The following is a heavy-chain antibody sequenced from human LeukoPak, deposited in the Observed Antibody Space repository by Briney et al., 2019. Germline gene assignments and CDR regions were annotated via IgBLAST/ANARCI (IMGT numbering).Heavy chain of an antibody. J-gene: IGHJ4*02. CDR3: TTDRMVYGGSEFTIFGVVIMLDY. Sequence: GGSLRLSCAASGFTFSNAWMSWVRQAPGRGLDWFGGIKSKTDGGTTDYAAPVKGRFTISRDDSKNTLYLQMNGLKTEDTAVYYCTTDRMVYGGSEFTIFGVVIMLDYWGQGTLVTVSS. V-gene: IGHV3-15*01. D-gene: IGHD3-3*01. CDR2: IKSKTDGGTT. CDR1: GFTFSNAW.